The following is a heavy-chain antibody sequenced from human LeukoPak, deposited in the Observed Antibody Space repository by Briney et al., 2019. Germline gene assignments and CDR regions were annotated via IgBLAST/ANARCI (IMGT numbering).Heavy chain of an antibody. J-gene: IGHJ6*03. CDR2: IYTSGST. V-gene: IGHV4-4*07. CDR3: ARDNYGSASYYYYYMDV. Sequence: SSETLSLTCTVSGGSISSYYWSWIRQPAGKGLEWIGRIYTSGSTNYNPSLKSRVTMSVDTSKNQFSLKLSSVTAADTAVYYCARDNYGSASYYYYYMDVWGKGTTVTVSS. CDR1: GGSISSYY. D-gene: IGHD3-10*01.